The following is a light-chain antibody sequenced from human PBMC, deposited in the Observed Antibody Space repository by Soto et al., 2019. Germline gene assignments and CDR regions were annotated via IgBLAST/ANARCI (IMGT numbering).Light chain of an antibody. CDR3: QSYDSSLSAYV. Sequence: QSVLAQPPSVSGAPGQTVTISCTGSSSNIGAGYDLHWYQQLPGTASKLLLYGNSNRPSGVPDRFSGSKSGTSASLAITGLQAEDEADYYCQSYDSSLSAYVFGTGTKLTVL. CDR2: GNS. J-gene: IGLJ1*01. CDR1: SSNIGAGYD. V-gene: IGLV1-40*01.